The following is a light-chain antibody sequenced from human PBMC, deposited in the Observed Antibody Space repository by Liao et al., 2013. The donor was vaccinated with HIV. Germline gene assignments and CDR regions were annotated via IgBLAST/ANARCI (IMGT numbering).Light chain of an antibody. CDR1: NIGSKS. V-gene: IGLV3-21*01. J-gene: IGLJ3*02. Sequence: SYELTQPPSVSVAPGKTARITCGGNNIGSKSVHWYQQKPGQAPVLVIYYDSDRPSGIPERFSGSNSGNTATLTISRVEAGDEADYYCQAWDSSSRWVFGGGTKLTVL. CDR2: YDS. CDR3: QAWDSSSRWV.